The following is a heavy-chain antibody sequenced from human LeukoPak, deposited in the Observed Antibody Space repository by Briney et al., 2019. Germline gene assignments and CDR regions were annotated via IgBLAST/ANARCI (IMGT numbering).Heavy chain of an antibody. V-gene: IGHV3-15*05. CDR3: TSSGSRWDYFDY. Sequence: GGSLRLSCAASGFSFSDNYMSWIRQAPGKGLEWVARIKTKPEGGTTDYAAPVKGRFIISRDDSKATLYLQMNSLKTEDTAVYFCTSSGSRWDYFDYWGQGTLATVSS. CDR1: GFSFSDNY. D-gene: IGHD4-23*01. CDR2: IKTKPEGGTT. J-gene: IGHJ4*02.